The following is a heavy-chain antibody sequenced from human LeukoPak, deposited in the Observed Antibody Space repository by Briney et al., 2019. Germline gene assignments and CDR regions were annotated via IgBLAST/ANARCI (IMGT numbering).Heavy chain of an antibody. J-gene: IGHJ5*02. CDR1: GFTFSTFS. D-gene: IGHD1-26*01. V-gene: IGHV3-23*01. CDR3: AKGFGSYSRPVGS. CDR2: ISGSGGST. Sequence: PGGSLRLSCAASGFTFSTFSMKWVRQAPGKGLEWVSVISGSGGSTYYADSVKGRFTISRDNSKNTLYLQMNSLTAEDTAVYYCAKGFGSYSRPVGSWGQGTLVTVSS.